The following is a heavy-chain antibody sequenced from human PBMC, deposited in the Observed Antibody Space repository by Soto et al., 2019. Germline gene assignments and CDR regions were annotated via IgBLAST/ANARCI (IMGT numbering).Heavy chain of an antibody. CDR1: GGSISSSNW. D-gene: IGHD3-22*01. J-gene: IGHJ5*02. CDR2: IYHSGST. Sequence: QVQLQESGPGLVKPSGTLSLTCAVSGGSISSSNWWSWVRQPPGKGLEWIGEIYHSGSTNYNPSLQRRVTISVDKSKNQFSLKLSSVTAADTAVYYCARGDRYLNWFDPWGQGTLVTVSS. V-gene: IGHV4-4*02. CDR3: ARGDRYLNWFDP.